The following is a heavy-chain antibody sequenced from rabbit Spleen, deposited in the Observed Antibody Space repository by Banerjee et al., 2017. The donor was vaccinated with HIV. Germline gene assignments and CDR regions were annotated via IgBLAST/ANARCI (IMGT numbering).Heavy chain of an antibody. V-gene: IGHV1S40*01. CDR2: IVPIFGVT. CDR1: GFSFSTYS. J-gene: IGHJ6*01. Sequence: QSLEESGGDLVKPGASLTLTCTASGFSFSTYSMSWVRQAPGKGLEWIGYIVPIFGVTYYANWVNGRFTISSHNAQNTLYLQLNSLTAADTATYFCARDSGTSFSSYGMDLWGQGTLVTVS. D-gene: IGHD8-1*01. CDR3: ARDSGTSFSSYGMDL.